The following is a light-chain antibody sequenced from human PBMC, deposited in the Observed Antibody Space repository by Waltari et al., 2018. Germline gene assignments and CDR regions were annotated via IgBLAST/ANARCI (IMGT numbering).Light chain of an antibody. CDR2: DAS. CDR1: QTVSSN. V-gene: IGKV3-15*01. J-gene: IGKJ4*01. CDR3: QQYNDWPRT. Sequence: EIVMTQSPATLSVSPGERATLSCRASQTVSSNLAWYLQKPGQAPRLLIYDASTRATGIPARFRGSGSGTEFALTISNLQSEDFAVYYCQQYNDWPRTFGGGTTVEIK.